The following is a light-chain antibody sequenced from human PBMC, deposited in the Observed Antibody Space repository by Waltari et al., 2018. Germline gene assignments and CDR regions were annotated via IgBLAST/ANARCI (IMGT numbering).Light chain of an antibody. CDR2: KAS. CDR3: QQYNSYSLLT. J-gene: IGKJ4*01. V-gene: IGKV1-5*03. CDR1: QSISNW. Sequence: DIQMTQSPSTLSASVGDRFTITCRASQSISNWLAWYQQKPAKAPTLVIYKASTLESGVPSRFSGSGSGTEFTLTISSLQPDDFATYYCQQYNSYSLLTFGGGTKVEIK.